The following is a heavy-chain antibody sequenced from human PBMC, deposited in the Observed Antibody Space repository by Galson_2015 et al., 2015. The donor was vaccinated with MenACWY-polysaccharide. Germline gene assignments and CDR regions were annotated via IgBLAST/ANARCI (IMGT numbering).Heavy chain of an antibody. CDR2: MNPRSGHT. D-gene: IGHD3-10*01. Sequence: SVKVSCKASGYTFTYNDINWVRQATGQRLEWMGLMNPRSGHTEYEQKFQGRVTMTSNTAISTAYMELTSLRSEDKAVYYCARGHYGAWGQGTLVIVSS. CDR3: ARGHYGA. V-gene: IGHV1-8*01. CDR1: GYTFTYND. J-gene: IGHJ5*02.